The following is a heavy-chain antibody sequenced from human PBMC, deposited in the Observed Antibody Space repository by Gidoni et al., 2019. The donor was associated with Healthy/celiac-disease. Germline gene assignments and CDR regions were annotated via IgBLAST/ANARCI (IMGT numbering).Heavy chain of an antibody. D-gene: IGHD6-6*01. CDR1: GGSISRYY. CDR2: IYYSGST. V-gene: IGHV4-59*01. Sequence: QVQLQESVPGLVQPSETLSLTCTVPGGSISRYYWSWIRQPPGKGLEWIGYIYYSGSTNYNPSLKSRVTISVDTSKNQFSLKLSSVTAADTAVYYCARDLGISSIAARSGLDPWGQGTLVTVSS. J-gene: IGHJ5*02. CDR3: ARDLGISSIAARSGLDP.